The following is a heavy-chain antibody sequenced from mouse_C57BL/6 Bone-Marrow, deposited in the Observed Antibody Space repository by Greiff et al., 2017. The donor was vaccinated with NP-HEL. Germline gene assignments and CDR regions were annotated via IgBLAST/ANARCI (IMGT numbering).Heavy chain of an antibody. V-gene: IGHV5-6*01. J-gene: IGHJ2*01. Sequence: EVKLMESGGDLVKPGGSLKLSCAASGFTFSSYGMSWVRQTPDKRLEWVATISSGGSYTYYPDSVKGRFTISRDNAKNTLYLQMSSLKSEDTAMYYCARQGELGRGGYWGQGTTLTVSS. CDR2: ISSGGSYT. CDR3: ARQGELGRGGY. CDR1: GFTFSSYG. D-gene: IGHD4-1*01.